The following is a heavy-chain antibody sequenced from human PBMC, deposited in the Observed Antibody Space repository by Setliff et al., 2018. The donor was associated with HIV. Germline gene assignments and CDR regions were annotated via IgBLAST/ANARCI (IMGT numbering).Heavy chain of an antibody. V-gene: IGHV4-59*08. CDR3: ARPLTTSYNFWGDAFAF. J-gene: IGHJ3*01. CDR1: GGSISSND. D-gene: IGHD3-3*01. CDR2: IYDSGRT. Sequence: SETLSLTCTVSGGSISSNDWSWIRQPPGKGLELIGYIYDSGRTNYNPSLKSRVTISVDTSKSQFSLKLSSVTAADTAVYYCARPLTTSYNFWGDAFAFWGQGAMVTVSS.